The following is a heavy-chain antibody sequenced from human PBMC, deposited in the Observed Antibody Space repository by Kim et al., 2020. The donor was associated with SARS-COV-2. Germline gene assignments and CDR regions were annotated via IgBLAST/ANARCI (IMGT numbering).Heavy chain of an antibody. CDR1: GYTFTSYA. CDR2: INAGNGNT. Sequence: ASVKVSCKASGYTFTSYAMHWVRQAPGQRLEWMGWINAGNGNTKYSQKFQGRVTITRDTSASTAYMELSSLRSEDTAVYYCARDSYYDIFRYYYYYMDVWGKGNTVTVSS. D-gene: IGHD3-9*01. V-gene: IGHV1-3*01. CDR3: ARDSYYDIFRYYYYYMDV. J-gene: IGHJ6*03.